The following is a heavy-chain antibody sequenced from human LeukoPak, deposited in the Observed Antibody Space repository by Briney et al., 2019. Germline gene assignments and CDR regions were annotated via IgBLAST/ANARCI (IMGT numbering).Heavy chain of an antibody. D-gene: IGHD4-17*01. CDR2: IYHSGST. CDR3: ARGSAVTTFDF. CDR1: GGSISSSSYY. J-gene: IGHJ4*02. Sequence: TSETLSLTCTVSGGSISSSSYYWGWIRQPPGKGLEWIGYIYHSGSTYYNPSLNSRVTMSLDRSKNHFSLKLTSVTAADTAVYYCARGSAVTTFDFWGQGTLVTVSS. V-gene: IGHV4-39*07.